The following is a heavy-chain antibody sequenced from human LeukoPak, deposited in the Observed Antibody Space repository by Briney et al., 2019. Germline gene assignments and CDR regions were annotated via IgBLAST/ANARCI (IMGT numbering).Heavy chain of an antibody. V-gene: IGHV3-30*03. CDR2: ISSDGSNK. Sequence: GRSLRLSCAASGFTFSNYGMHWVRQAPGKGLEWVAVISSDGSNKYYADSVKGRLTISRDNSKNTLYLQMNSLRPEDTAVYYCARDLRVVITGSFDSWGQGTLVTVSS. CDR1: GFTFSNYG. CDR3: ARDLRVVITGSFDS. J-gene: IGHJ4*02. D-gene: IGHD3-22*01.